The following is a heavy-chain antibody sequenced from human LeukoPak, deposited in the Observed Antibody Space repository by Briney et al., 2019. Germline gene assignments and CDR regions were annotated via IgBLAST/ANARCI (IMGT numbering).Heavy chain of an antibody. CDR2: ISGSGKFT. J-gene: IGHJ4*02. CDR1: GFTFSSYA. CDR3: AKIANFYDSSGFYG. V-gene: IGHV3-23*01. Sequence: PGGSLRLSSAASGFTFSSYAMTWVRQALGKGLEWVSIISGSGKFTSYADSVKGRFTISRDNAKNTLYLQMNSLEAEDTAMYYCAKIANFYDSSGFYGWGQGTLVTVSS. D-gene: IGHD3-22*01.